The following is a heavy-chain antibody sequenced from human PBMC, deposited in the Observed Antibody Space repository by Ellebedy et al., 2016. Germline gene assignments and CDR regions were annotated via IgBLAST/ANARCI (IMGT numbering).Heavy chain of an antibody. J-gene: IGHJ6*02. Sequence: SETLSLTCTVSGGSISSSSYYWGWIRQPPGKGLEWIGSIYYSGSTYYNPSLKSRVTISVATSKNQFSLKLSSVTAADTAVYYCATDYDFWSGYYVWNYYYYGMDVWGQGTTVTVSS. CDR2: IYYSGST. CDR1: GGSISSSSYY. CDR3: ATDYDFWSGYYVWNYYYYGMDV. V-gene: IGHV4-39*01. D-gene: IGHD3-3*01.